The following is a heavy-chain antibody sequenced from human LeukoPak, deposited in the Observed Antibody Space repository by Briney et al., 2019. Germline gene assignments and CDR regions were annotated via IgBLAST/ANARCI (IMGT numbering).Heavy chain of an antibody. CDR2: MNPNSGNT. Sequence: ASVKVSCKASGYTFTSYDINWVRQATGQGLEWMGWMNPNSGNTDYAQKFQGRVTMTRNTSISTAYTELSSLRSEDTAVYYCASGLERRAIPHWGQGTLVTVSS. J-gene: IGHJ1*01. V-gene: IGHV1-8*01. CDR3: ASGLERRAIPH. CDR1: GYTFTSYD. D-gene: IGHD1-1*01.